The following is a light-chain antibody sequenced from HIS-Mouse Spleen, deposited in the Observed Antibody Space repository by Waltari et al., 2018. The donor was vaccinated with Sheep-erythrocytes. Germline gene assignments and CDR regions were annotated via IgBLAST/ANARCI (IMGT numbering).Light chain of an antibody. CDR1: SSAVGGYNY. CDR2: EVS. CDR3: CSYAGSYNHV. Sequence: QSALTQPPSASGSPGQSVTISCTGTSSAVGGYNYVSWYQQHPGKAPKLMIYEVSKRPSGVPDRFSGSKSGNTDSLTVSGLQAEDEADYYCCSYAGSYNHVFATGTKVTVL. V-gene: IGLV2-8*01. J-gene: IGLJ1*01.